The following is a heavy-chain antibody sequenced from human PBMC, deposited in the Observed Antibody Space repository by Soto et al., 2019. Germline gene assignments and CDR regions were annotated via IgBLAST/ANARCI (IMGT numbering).Heavy chain of an antibody. V-gene: IGHV4-39*01. J-gene: IGHJ5*02. Sequence: PSETLSLTCTVSGGSISSSSYYWGWIRHPPGKGLEWIGSIYYSGSTNYNPSLKSRVTITLETSKSQFSLRLTSVTASDTAVYYCARLCAYPQPLAPWGQRTVVPAPS. CDR3: ARLCAYPQPLAP. CDR2: IYYSGST. D-gene: IGHD2-21*01. CDR1: GGSISSSSYY.